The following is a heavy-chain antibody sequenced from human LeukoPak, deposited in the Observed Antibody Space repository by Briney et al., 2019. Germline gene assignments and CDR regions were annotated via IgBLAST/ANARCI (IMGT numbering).Heavy chain of an antibody. J-gene: IGHJ5*02. CDR2: IYYSGST. CDR1: GGSISNYY. Sequence: ETLSLTCTVSGGSISNYYWSWIRQPPGKGLKWIGYIYYSGSTNYSPSLKSRVTISVDTSKNQFSLKLSSVTAADTAVYYCARGGSVVILPAARFDPWGQGTLVTVSS. D-gene: IGHD2-2*01. CDR3: ARGGSVVILPAARFDP. V-gene: IGHV4-59*01.